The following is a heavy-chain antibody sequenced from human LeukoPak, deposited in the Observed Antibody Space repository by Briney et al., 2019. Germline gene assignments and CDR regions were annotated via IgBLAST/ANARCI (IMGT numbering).Heavy chain of an antibody. CDR2: IYYTGST. V-gene: IGHV4-59*01. J-gene: IGHJ6*02. D-gene: IGHD3-22*01. CDR1: GGSISSYY. Sequence: SETLSLTCTVSGGSISSYYWSWIRQPPGKGLEWIGYIYYTGSTNYNPSLKSRVTISVDTSKNQFSLKLSSVTAADTAVYYCARDRSPEHYYDSSHWDYYYGMDVWGQGTTVTVSS. CDR3: ARDRSPEHYYDSSHWDYYYGMDV.